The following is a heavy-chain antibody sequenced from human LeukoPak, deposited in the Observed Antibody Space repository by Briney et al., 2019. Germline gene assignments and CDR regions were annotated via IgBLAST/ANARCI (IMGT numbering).Heavy chain of an antibody. D-gene: IGHD3-10*01. CDR2: INHSGST. V-gene: IGHV4-34*01. J-gene: IGHJ5*02. Sequence: SETLSLTCAVYGGSFSGYYWSWIRQPPGKGLEWIGEINHSGSTNYNPSLKSRVPISVDTSKNQFSLKLSSVTAADTAVYYCATVTYYYGSGRTGFDPWGQGTLVTVSS. CDR1: GGSFSGYY. CDR3: ATVTYYYGSGRTGFDP.